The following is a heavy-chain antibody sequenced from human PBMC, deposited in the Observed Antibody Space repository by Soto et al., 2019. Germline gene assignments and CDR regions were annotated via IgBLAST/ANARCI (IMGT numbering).Heavy chain of an antibody. CDR3: AIDRRCAKRRGAFDF. CDR1: GFTFSSYG. Sequence: GGSLRLACAASGFTFSSYGMHWVRQAPGKGLEWVAVIWYDGSNKYYADSVKGRFTISRDNSKNTLYLQMNSLRAEDTAVYYCAIDRRCAKRRGAFDFWGQRTTVTGSS. D-gene: IGHD3-10*01. CDR2: IWYDGSNK. V-gene: IGHV3-33*01. J-gene: IGHJ3*01.